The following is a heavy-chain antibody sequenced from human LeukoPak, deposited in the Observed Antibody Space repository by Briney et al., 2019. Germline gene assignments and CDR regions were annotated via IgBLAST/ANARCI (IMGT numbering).Heavy chain of an antibody. V-gene: IGHV1-2*02. CDR1: GYTFTDYY. J-gene: IGHJ4*02. Sequence: EASVKVSCKTSGYTFTDYYIHWVRQAPGQGVEWMGCINPNSGERNSAQKFQGRVIMTGDSSISTAYMELSRVTSDDTAVYYCARDRDYSNTERGFDYWGQGTLVTVSS. CDR3: ARDRDYSNTERGFDY. D-gene: IGHD4-11*01. CDR2: INPNSGER.